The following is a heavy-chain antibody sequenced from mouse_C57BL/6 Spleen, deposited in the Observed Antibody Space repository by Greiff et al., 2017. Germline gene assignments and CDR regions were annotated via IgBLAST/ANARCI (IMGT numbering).Heavy chain of an antibody. Sequence: EVHLVESGAELVRPGASVKLSCTASGFNIKDDYMHWVKQRPEQGLEWIGWIDPENGDTEYASKFQGKATITADTSSNTAYLQLSSLTSEDTAVYYCTTMVTTSRDFDYWGQGTTLTVSS. D-gene: IGHD2-2*01. J-gene: IGHJ2*01. V-gene: IGHV14-4*01. CDR3: TTMVTTSRDFDY. CDR1: GFNIKDDY. CDR2: IDPENGDT.